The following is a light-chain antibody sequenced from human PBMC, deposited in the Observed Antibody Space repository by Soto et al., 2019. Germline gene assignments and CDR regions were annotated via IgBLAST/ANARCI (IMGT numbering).Light chain of an antibody. CDR2: ATS. CDR3: QPSYKMPS. V-gene: IGKV1-39*01. CDR1: RNVSIY. Sequence: EIPLTQSPSSLAASVGDRLTLTCRASRNVSIYLNWYQHKPGKGPTLLIHATSNLQIGVPSRFSGNGSGTEFTLTISSLEPEDFGTYYCQPSYKMPSFGQGTRLVIK. J-gene: IGKJ5*01.